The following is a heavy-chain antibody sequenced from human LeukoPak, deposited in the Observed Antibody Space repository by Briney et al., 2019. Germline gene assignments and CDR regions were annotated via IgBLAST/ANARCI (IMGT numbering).Heavy chain of an antibody. CDR1: GGTFSSYA. CDR2: IIPIFGTA. Sequence: ASVTVSCKASGGTFSSYAISWVRQAPGQGLEWMGGIIPIFGTANYAQKFQGRVTITADESTSTAYMELSSLRSEDTAVYYCARSGSAAFDIWGQGTMVTVSS. D-gene: IGHD1-26*01. J-gene: IGHJ3*02. V-gene: IGHV1-69*13. CDR3: ARSGSAAFDI.